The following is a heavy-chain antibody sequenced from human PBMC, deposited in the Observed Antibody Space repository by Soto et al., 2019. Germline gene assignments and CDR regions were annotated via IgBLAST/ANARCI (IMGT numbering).Heavy chain of an antibody. CDR3: AGYEAVAGSFDP. Sequence: ASVKVSCKASGYTFTSYAMHWVRQAPGQGLEWMGWISAYNGNTNYAQKLQGRVTMTTDTSTSTAYMELRSLRSDDTAVYYCAGYEAVAGSFDPWGQGTLVTVSS. CDR1: GYTFTSYA. J-gene: IGHJ5*02. V-gene: IGHV1-18*01. CDR2: ISAYNGNT. D-gene: IGHD6-19*01.